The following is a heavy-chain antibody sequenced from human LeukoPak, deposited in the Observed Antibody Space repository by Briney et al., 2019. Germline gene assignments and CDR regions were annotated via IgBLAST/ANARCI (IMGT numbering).Heavy chain of an antibody. CDR1: GFTFSAFG. V-gene: IGHV3-30*02. J-gene: IGHJ3*01. Sequence: PGGSLRLSCADSGFTFSAFGIHWVRQAPGKGLEWVAFIRSDDSKRYYSDSVKGRFTISRDNSKNTVFLYMNSLRPDDMAVYHCAKGVRGGHYDAFDLWGQGTVVTVSS. D-gene: IGHD4-17*01. CDR2: IRSDDSKR. CDR3: AKGVRGGHYDAFDL.